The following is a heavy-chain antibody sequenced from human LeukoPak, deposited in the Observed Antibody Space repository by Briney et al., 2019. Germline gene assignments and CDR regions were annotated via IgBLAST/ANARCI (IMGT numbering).Heavy chain of an antibody. V-gene: IGHV3-7*01. CDR1: GSTFSSYW. J-gene: IGHJ3*02. D-gene: IGHD3-3*01. CDR2: IKQDGSEK. Sequence: PGGSLRLSCAASGSTFSSYWMSWVRQAPGKGLEWVANIKQDGSEKYYVDSVKGQFTISRDNAKNSLYLQMNSLRAEDTAVYYCARGGRFYDFWSGSLVFDIWGQGTMVTVSS. CDR3: ARGGRFYDFWSGSLVFDI.